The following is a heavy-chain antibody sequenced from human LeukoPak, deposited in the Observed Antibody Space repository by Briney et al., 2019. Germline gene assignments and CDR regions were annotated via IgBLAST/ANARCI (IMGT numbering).Heavy chain of an antibody. CDR3: ARARYGGNYYFDY. J-gene: IGHJ4*02. V-gene: IGHV3-74*01. Sequence: QPGGSLRPSCAASGFTFSSYWMHWVRQAPGKGLVWVSRINSDGSSTSYADSVKGRFTISRDNAKNTLYLQMNSLRAEDTAVYYCARARYGGNYYFDYWGQGTLVTVSS. D-gene: IGHD4-23*01. CDR2: INSDGSST. CDR1: GFTFSSYW.